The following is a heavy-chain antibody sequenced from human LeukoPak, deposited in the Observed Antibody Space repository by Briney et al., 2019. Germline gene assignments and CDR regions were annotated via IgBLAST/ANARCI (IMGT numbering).Heavy chain of an antibody. V-gene: IGHV3-7*03. CDR2: INHNGNVN. D-gene: IGHD3-16*01. CDR3: ARGGGLDV. CDR1: GFTFSSYW. J-gene: IGHJ6*02. Sequence: PGRSLRLSCVASGFTFSSYWMNWARQAPGKGLEWVASINHNGNVNYYVDSVKGRFTISRDNAKNSLYLQMSNLRAEDTAVYFCARGGGLDVWGQGATVTVSS.